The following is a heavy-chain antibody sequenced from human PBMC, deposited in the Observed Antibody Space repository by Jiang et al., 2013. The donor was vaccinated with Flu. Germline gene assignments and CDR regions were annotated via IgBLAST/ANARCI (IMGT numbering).Heavy chain of an antibody. CDR1: GFSLTTTGVA. D-gene: IGHD1-26*01. J-gene: IGHJ4*02. CDR3: VHRYVILGSTPFDT. Sequence: KPTQTLTVTCSFSGFSLTTTGVAGGWVRQPPGKALEWLAHIFWDDDKRYSPLLKNRLTITKDTSKDQVALTMTNADPVDTATYFCVHRYVILGSTPFDTWGQGTLITVSS. CDR2: IFWDDDK. V-gene: IGHV2-5*02.